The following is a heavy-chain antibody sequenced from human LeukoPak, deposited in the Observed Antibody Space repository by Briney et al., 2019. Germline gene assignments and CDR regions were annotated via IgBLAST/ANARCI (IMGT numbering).Heavy chain of an antibody. CDR3: ARDLRAGGTWSYGVYFDL. Sequence: GGSLRLSCAAFTFTFSDYSMSWVRQAPGRGLEWVANIKEDGSEEDYVDSVKGRFTISRDNAKNSVYLQLNSLTPEDTAVYYCARDLRAGGTWSYGVYFDLWGRGTLVTVSS. CDR2: IKEDGSEE. V-gene: IGHV3-7*01. CDR1: TFTFSDYS. J-gene: IGHJ2*01. D-gene: IGHD4-17*01.